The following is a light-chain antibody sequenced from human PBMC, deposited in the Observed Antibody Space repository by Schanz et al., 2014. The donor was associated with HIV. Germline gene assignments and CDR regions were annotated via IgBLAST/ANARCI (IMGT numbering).Light chain of an antibody. CDR3: SSYGGSSTVV. CDR2: EVS. J-gene: IGLJ2*01. CDR1: SSDVGAYNY. V-gene: IGLV2-14*01. Sequence: QSALTQPASVSGSPGQSITISCSGTSSDVGAYNYVSWYQQHPGKAPKLMIYEVSKRPSGVSNRFSGSKSGNTASLTVSGLQSEDEGDYYCSSYGGSSTVVFGGGTKLTVL.